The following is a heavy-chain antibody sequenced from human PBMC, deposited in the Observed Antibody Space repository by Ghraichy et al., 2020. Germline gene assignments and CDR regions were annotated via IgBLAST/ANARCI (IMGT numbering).Heavy chain of an antibody. CDR1: GFTFSSYW. J-gene: IGHJ6*02. Sequence: GGSLRLSCAASGFTFSSYWMHWVRQAPGKGLVWVSRINSDGSSTSYADSVKGRFTISRDNAKNTLYLQMNSLRAEDTAVYYCARDTPVVVVAATQKFYYYYGMDVGGQGTTVTVSS. CDR2: INSDGSST. V-gene: IGHV3-74*01. D-gene: IGHD2-15*01. CDR3: ARDTPVVVVAATQKFYYYYGMDV.